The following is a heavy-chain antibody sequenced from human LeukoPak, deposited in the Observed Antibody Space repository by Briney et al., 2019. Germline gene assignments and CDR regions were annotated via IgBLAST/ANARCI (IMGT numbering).Heavy chain of an antibody. CDR2: IGNAGDT. CDR3: ARRRGTAGSLDS. Sequence: PGGSLRLSCAASGFTFSNYYMHWVRQPTGQGLEWVSGIGNAGDTYYAGSVKGRFTISRENAKNSLFLQMHSLTAGDTAVYYCARRRGTAGSLDSWGQGTLVTVSS. CDR1: GFTFSNYY. J-gene: IGHJ4*02. V-gene: IGHV3-13*01. D-gene: IGHD1/OR15-1a*01.